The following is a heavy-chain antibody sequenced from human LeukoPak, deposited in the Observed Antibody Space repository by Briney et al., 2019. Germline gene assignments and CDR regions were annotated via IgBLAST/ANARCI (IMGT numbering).Heavy chain of an antibody. Sequence: PGGSLRLSCAASGFTFSNYAMTWVRQAPGKGLEWVSGISGSGSSTYYADSVKGRFTLSRDNSKNTLDLQMNSLRAEDTAVYYCARESRCSRTSCLRYFDNWGQGTLVTVSS. J-gene: IGHJ4*02. D-gene: IGHD2-2*01. CDR1: GFTFSNYA. V-gene: IGHV3-23*01. CDR3: ARESRCSRTSCLRYFDN. CDR2: ISGSGSST.